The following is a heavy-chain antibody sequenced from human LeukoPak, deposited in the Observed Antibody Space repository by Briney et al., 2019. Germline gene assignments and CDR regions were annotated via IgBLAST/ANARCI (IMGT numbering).Heavy chain of an antibody. CDR1: GFTFSSYG. Sequence: GGSLRLSCAASGFTFSSYGMHWVRQAPGKGLELVAVISYDGSNKYYADSVKGRFTISRDNSKNTLYLQMNSLRAEDTAVYYCAKDRVKWLRLRGYFDYWGQGTLVTVSS. CDR3: AKDRVKWLRLRGYFDY. V-gene: IGHV3-30*18. D-gene: IGHD5-12*01. J-gene: IGHJ4*02. CDR2: ISYDGSNK.